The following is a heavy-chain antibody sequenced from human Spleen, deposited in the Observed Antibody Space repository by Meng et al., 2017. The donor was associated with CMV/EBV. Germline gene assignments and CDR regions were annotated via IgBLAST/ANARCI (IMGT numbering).Heavy chain of an antibody. CDR2: INPNSGGT. Sequence: ASVKVSCKASGYTFTAHYFHWVRQAPGQGLEWMGWINPNSGGTNYAQKFQGRVTMTRDTSISTAYMELSRLRSDDTAVYYCARPAYSSSSPFDYWGQGTLVTVSS. J-gene: IGHJ4*02. CDR3: ARPAYSSSSPFDY. CDR1: GYTFTAHY. V-gene: IGHV1-2*02. D-gene: IGHD6-6*01.